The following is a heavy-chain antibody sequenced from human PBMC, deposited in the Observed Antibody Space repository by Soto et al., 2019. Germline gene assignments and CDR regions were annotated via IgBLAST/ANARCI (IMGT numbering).Heavy chain of an antibody. Sequence: GGSLRLSCAASGFTFISYGMHWVRQAPCKGLEWVAVISYDGSNKYYADSVKGRFTISRDNSKNTLYLQMNSLRAEDTAVYYCGKDPRGRQYYYYSYMVVGGKGTTLTVS. D-gene: IGHD3-10*01. CDR1: GFTFISYG. CDR3: GKDPRGRQYYYYSYMVV. CDR2: ISYDGSNK. V-gene: IGHV3-30*18. J-gene: IGHJ6*03.